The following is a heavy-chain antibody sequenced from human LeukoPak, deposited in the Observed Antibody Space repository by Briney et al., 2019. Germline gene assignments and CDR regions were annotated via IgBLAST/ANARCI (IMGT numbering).Heavy chain of an antibody. CDR3: ARGAGLTYYYYYYMDV. V-gene: IGHV4-39*01. J-gene: IGHJ6*03. D-gene: IGHD4/OR15-4a*01. Sequence: SETLSLTCTVSSGSISSSSYYWAWIRQPPGKGLECIGSIYYSGSTSYNPPLKSRVTISVDTSKNQFSLKLSSVTAADTAVYYCARGAGLTYYYYYYMDVWGKGTTVTVSS. CDR1: SGSISSSSYY. CDR2: IYYSGST.